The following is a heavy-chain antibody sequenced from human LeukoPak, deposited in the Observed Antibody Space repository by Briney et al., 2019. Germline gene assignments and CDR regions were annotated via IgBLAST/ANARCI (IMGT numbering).Heavy chain of an antibody. J-gene: IGHJ5*02. CDR2: ISSYNGDT. V-gene: IGHV1-18*04. CDR3: ARPRYCSSTGCHSYFDP. CDR1: GYTFSSYG. D-gene: IGHD2-2*01. Sequence: ASVKVSCKASGYTFSSYGITWVRQAPGRGPEWMGWISSYNGDTKYAQKFQGRVTMTTDTSTSTAYMELRSLTSDDTAMYYCARPRYCSSTGCHSYFDPWGQGTLVTVSS.